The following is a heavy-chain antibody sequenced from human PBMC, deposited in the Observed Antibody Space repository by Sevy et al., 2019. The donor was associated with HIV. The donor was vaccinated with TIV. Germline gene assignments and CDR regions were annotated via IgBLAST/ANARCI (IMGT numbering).Heavy chain of an antibody. CDR2: FSFGCGKI. V-gene: IGHV3-23*01. CDR3: SREGCTKPHDY. D-gene: IGHD2-8*01. CDR1: GFTFSKNS. Sequence: GGSLRLSCAASGFTFSKNSMSWIRQTPGKGLEWVSTFSFGCGKINYADSVKGRFTISRDDSRNTFYLQMNSLRAEDTAIYYCSREGCTKPHDYWGQGTVVTVSS. J-gene: IGHJ4*02.